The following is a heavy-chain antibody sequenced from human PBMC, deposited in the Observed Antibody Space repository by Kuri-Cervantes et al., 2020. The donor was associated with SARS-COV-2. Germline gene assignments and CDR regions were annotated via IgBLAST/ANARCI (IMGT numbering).Heavy chain of an antibody. D-gene: IGHD4/OR15-4a*01. CDR1: GDSFTYRF. Sequence: SVKVSCKASGDSFTYRFLHWVRQAPGQAPEWMGWITPFNGNTKYAQKFQDRLTITRDRPMNTAYMELSSLRYEDTAMYYFARSGPGAISREDGALDIWGQGTMVTVSS. V-gene: IGHV1-45*02. J-gene: IGHJ3*02. CDR2: ITPFNGNT. CDR3: ARSGPGAISREDGALDI.